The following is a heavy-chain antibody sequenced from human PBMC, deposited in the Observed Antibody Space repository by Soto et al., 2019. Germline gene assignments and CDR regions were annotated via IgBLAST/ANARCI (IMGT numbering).Heavy chain of an antibody. CDR2: ISGGGGST. D-gene: IGHD3-3*01. CDR3: AKGPYYDFWSGYYTDNWFDP. Sequence: EVQLLESGGGLVQPGGSLRLSCAASGFTFSSYAMSWVRQAPGKGLEWVSAISGGGGSTYYADSVKGRFTISRDNSKNTLYLQMNSLRAEDTAVYYCAKGPYYDFWSGYYTDNWFDPWGQGTLVTVSS. CDR1: GFTFSSYA. V-gene: IGHV3-23*01. J-gene: IGHJ5*02.